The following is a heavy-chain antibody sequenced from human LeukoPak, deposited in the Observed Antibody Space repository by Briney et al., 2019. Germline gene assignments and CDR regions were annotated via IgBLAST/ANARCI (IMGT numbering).Heavy chain of an antibody. CDR1: GFTFSSYS. V-gene: IGHV3-21*01. CDR2: ISSSSSYI. D-gene: IGHD3-22*01. CDR3: ARDFRRHDSSGYYV. J-gene: IGHJ4*02. Sequence: PGGSLRLSCAASGFTFSSYSMNWVRQAPGKGLEWVSSISSSSSYIYYADSVEGRFTISRDNAKNSLYLQMNSLRAEDTAVYYCARDFRRHDSSGYYVWGQGALVTVCS.